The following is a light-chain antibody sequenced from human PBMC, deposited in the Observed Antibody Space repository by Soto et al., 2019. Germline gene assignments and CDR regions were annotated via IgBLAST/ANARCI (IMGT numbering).Light chain of an antibody. CDR1: QSLSSNF. Sequence: EIVLTQSPSTLSLSPGERATLSCRGSQSLSSNFLAWYQQKPGQAPRLLISDASDRATGIPDRFSGSGSGTDFTLTISRLVPEDFAVYYCQQYGDSPVTFGQGTKVDNK. CDR3: QQYGDSPVT. V-gene: IGKV3-20*01. CDR2: DAS. J-gene: IGKJ1*01.